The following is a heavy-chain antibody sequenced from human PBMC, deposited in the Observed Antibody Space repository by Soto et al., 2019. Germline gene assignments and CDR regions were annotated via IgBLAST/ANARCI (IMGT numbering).Heavy chain of an antibody. D-gene: IGHD2-8*01. CDR2: ISAYNGNT. V-gene: IGHV1-18*01. J-gene: IGHJ6*02. Sequence: GASVKVSCKASGYTFTSYGISWVRQAPGQGLEWMGWISAYNGNTNYAQKLQGRVTMTTDTSTSTAYMELTRLTSDDTAIYYCARGDSTDCSNGVCFFFYTTDMNVWGQGTRVTVS. CDR3: ARGDSTDCSNGVCFFFYTTDMNV. CDR1: GYTFTSYG.